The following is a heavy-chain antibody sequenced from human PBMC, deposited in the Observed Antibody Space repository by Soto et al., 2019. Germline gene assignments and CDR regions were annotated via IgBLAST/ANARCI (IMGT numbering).Heavy chain of an antibody. CDR3: ARELDDSSGYYLKGWFDP. CDR1: GYTFTSYG. J-gene: IGHJ5*02. Sequence: ASVKVSCKASGYTFTSYGISWVLQAPGQGLEWMGWISAYNGNTNYAQKLQGRVTMTTDTSTSTAYMELRSLRSDDTAVYYCARELDDSSGYYLKGWFDPWGLGTLVTVSS. D-gene: IGHD3-22*01. CDR2: ISAYNGNT. V-gene: IGHV1-18*04.